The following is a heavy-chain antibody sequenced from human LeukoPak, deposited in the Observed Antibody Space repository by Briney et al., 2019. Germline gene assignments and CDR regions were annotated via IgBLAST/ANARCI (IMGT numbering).Heavy chain of an antibody. V-gene: IGHV1-24*01. CDR1: GYTLTELS. D-gene: IGHD4-17*01. Sequence: ASVKVSCKVSGYTLTELSMHWVRQAPGKGLEWMGGFDPEDGETIYAQKFQGRVTMTTDTSTSTAYMELRSLRSDDTAVYYCAREIYGDYGRWFDPWGQGTLVTVSS. CDR3: AREIYGDYGRWFDP. J-gene: IGHJ5*02. CDR2: FDPEDGET.